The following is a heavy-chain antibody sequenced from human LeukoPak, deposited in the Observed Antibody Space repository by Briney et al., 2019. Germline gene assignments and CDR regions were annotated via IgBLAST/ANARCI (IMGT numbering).Heavy chain of an antibody. CDR3: AKSLRYSGSYYSNYYYYGMDV. V-gene: IGHV3-43*02. J-gene: IGHJ6*02. Sequence: AGGSLRLSCAASGFTFDDYAMHWVRQAPGKGLGWVSLISGDGGSTYYADSVKGRFTISRDNSKNSLYLQMNSLRTEDTALYYCAKSLRYSGSYYSNYYYYGMDVWGQGTTVTVSS. D-gene: IGHD1-26*01. CDR2: ISGDGGST. CDR1: GFTFDDYA.